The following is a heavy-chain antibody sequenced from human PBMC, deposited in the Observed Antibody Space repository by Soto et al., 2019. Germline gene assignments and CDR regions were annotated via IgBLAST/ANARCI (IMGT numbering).Heavy chain of an antibody. CDR3: ARVPAGSYYLSPDY. V-gene: IGHV3-20*01. D-gene: IGHD1-26*01. CDR1: GFTFDDYG. CDR2: INWNGGST. J-gene: IGHJ4*02. Sequence: PGGSLRLSCAASGFTFDDYGMSWVRQAPGKGLEWVSGINWNGGSTGYADSVEGRFTISRDNAKNSLYLQMNSLRAEDTALYHCARVPAGSYYLSPDYWGQGTLVTVSS.